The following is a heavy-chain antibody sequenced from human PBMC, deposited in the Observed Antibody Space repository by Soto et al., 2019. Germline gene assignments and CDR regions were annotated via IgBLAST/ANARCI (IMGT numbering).Heavy chain of an antibody. V-gene: IGHV3-15*07. D-gene: IGHD5-18*01. CDR3: ATAPGLWETAPLDY. J-gene: IGHJ4*02. Sequence: ESGGDLVTPGGSLRLSCVVSDFNFNDAWMTWVRQDPDKGLEWVGRIKSKPDGETTDYAAPVKGRFIISRDDSQDTLSLQMHSLTPEDTAGYYCATAPGLWETAPLDYWGQGTLVTVPS. CDR1: DFNFNDAW. CDR2: IKSKPDGETT.